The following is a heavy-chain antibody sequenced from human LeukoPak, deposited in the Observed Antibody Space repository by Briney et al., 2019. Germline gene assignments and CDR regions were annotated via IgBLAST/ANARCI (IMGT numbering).Heavy chain of an antibody. J-gene: IGHJ6*03. D-gene: IGHD1-26*01. CDR1: GFTFSSYG. CDR2: IWYDGSNK. Sequence: GGSLRLSCAASGFTFSSYGMHWVRQAPGKGLEWVAVIWYDGSNKYYADSVKGRFTISRDNSKNTLYLQMKRLRAEDTPVYYCAGGRGWDYYYMDVWGKGTTVTVSS. CDR3: AGGRGWDYYYMDV. V-gene: IGHV3-33*01.